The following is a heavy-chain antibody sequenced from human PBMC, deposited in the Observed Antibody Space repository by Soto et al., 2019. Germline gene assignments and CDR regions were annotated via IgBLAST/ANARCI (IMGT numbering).Heavy chain of an antibody. CDR1: GFTFSNFA. CDR2: ISDNGRST. CDR3: VKRIAVFGMDV. Sequence: RLSCSASGFTFSNFAMHWVRQAPGKGLEYVSAISDNGRSTYYADSVKGRFTISRDNSKNTLYLQMSSLRAEDTAVYYCVKRIAVFGMDVWGQGTTVTVSS. D-gene: IGHD6-19*01. J-gene: IGHJ6*02. V-gene: IGHV3-64D*06.